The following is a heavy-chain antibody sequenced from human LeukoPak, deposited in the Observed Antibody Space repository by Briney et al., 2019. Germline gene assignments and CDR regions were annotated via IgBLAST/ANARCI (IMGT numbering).Heavy chain of an antibody. D-gene: IGHD1-1*01. J-gene: IGHJ3*02. CDR1: GYTFTGYY. Sequence: GASVKVSCKASGYTFTGYYMHWVRQAPGQGLEWMGWINPNSGGTNYAQKFQGRVTMTRDTSISTAYMELSRLRSDDTAVYYCARHRDSTGPTRDAFDIWGQGTRVTVSS. CDR2: INPNSGGT. CDR3: ARHRDSTGPTRDAFDI. V-gene: IGHV1-2*02.